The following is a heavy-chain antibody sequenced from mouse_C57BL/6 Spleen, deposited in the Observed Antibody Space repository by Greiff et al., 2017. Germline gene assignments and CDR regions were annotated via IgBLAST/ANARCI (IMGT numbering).Heavy chain of an antibody. CDR2: IHPNIGST. J-gene: IGHJ3*01. V-gene: IGHV1-64*01. Sequence: VQLQQPGAELVKPGASVKLSCKASGYTFTSYWMHWVKQRPGQGLEWIGMIHPNIGSTNYNEKFKSKATLTVDKSSSTAYMQLSSLTSGDSAVYYCARLRDSSLAYWGQGTLVTVSA. CDR3: ARLRDSSLAY. CDR1: GYTFTSYW.